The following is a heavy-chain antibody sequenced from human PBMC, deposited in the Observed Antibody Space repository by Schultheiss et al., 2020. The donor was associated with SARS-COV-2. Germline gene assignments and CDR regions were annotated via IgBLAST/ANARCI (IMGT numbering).Heavy chain of an antibody. D-gene: IGHD2-2*02. V-gene: IGHV4-34*01. CDR3: ARVRRRQYQLLYRGHFDY. CDR2: IYYSGST. Sequence: GSLRLSCAVYGGSFSGYYWSWIRQPPGKGLEWIGYIYYSGSTNYNPSLKSRVTISVDTSKNQFSLKLSSVTAADTAVYYCARVRRRQYQLLYRGHFDYWGQGTLVTVSS. CDR1: GGSFSGYY. J-gene: IGHJ4*02.